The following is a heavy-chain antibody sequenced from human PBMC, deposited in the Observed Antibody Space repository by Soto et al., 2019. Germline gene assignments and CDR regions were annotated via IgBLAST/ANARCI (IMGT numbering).Heavy chain of an antibody. CDR3: TRDLGGIYFDF. D-gene: IGHD1-26*01. Sequence: QVQLVQSGAEVKRPGASVKVSCKASEYTFSTYYIHWVRQAPGQGLEWMAVINPGDGSTTYAQKVQYRFTMPSDTSTTTVYMDLGSLTSEDTAVYFWTRDLGGIYFDFWGQGTLVTVAS. J-gene: IGHJ4*02. V-gene: IGHV1-46*03. CDR2: INPGDGST. CDR1: EYTFSTYY.